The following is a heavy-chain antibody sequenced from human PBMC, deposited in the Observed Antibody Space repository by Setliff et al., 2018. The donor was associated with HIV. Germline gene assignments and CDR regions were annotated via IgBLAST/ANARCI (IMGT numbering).Heavy chain of an antibody. Sequence: SETLSLTCTVSGDSISGFYWSWTRQPPGKGLECIGYIYSSESTNYNPSLKSRVTMSVDTSKNQFSLELRSVTAADTAVYYCARRVVLAAAFDYWGQGALVTVSS. CDR2: IYSSEST. J-gene: IGHJ4*02. CDR1: GDSISGFY. CDR3: ARRVVLAAAFDY. D-gene: IGHD2-15*01. V-gene: IGHV4-59*08.